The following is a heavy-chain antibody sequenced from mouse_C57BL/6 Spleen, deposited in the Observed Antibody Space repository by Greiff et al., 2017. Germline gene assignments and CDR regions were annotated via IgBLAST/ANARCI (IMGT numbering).Heavy chain of an antibody. J-gene: IGHJ4*01. CDR3: AREGSSSYYYAMDY. Sequence: EVKLMESGGGLVKPGGSLKLSCAASGFTFSDYGMHWVRQAPEKGLEWVAYISSGSSTIYYADTVKGRFTIARDNAKNTLFLQMTRLRSEDTAMYYCAREGSSSYYYAMDYWGQGTSVTVSS. CDR1: GFTFSDYG. V-gene: IGHV5-17*01. CDR2: ISSGSSTI. D-gene: IGHD1-1*01.